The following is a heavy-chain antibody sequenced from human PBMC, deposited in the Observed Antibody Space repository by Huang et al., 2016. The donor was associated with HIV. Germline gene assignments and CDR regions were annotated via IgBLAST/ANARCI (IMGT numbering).Heavy chain of an antibody. D-gene: IGHD6-13*01. CDR3: ARLHSPSSLWYFDY. J-gene: IGHJ4*02. CDR1: GGSTNAFY. V-gene: IGHV4-59*01. CDR2: MYYSGNT. Sequence: QVHLQESGPGLVRPSGTLSLTCRVSGGSTNAFYWGWIRQSPGKGLEWIGSMYYSGNTTYNPSLKSRVTMSIDTSNNQFSLKVNSVTAADTAVYYCARLHSPSSLWYFDYWGQGTLLTVSS.